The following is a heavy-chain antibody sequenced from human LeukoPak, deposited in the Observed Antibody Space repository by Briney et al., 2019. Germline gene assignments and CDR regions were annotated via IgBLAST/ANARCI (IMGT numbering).Heavy chain of an antibody. CDR2: ISYDGSNK. CDR1: GFTFSSYA. Sequence: GGSLRLSCAASGFTFSSYAMSWVRLAPGKGLEWVAVISYDGSNKYYADSVKGQFTISRDNSKNTLYLQMNSLRAEDTAVYYCAKDKGRSSTSCYTKDYFDYWGQGTLVTVSS. J-gene: IGHJ4*02. CDR3: AKDKGRSSTSCYTKDYFDY. V-gene: IGHV3-30*18. D-gene: IGHD2-2*02.